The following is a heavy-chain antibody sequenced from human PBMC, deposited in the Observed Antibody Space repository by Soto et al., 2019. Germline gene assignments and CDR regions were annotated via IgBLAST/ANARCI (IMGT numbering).Heavy chain of an antibody. D-gene: IGHD6-19*01. CDR1: GSTFTGSY. J-gene: IGHJ4*02. V-gene: IGHV1-2*02. CDR2: INPNSGGT. Sequence: ASVKVSCKASGSTFTGSYMNWVRKAPGQGLEWMGWINPNSGGTNYAQKFQGRVTMTRDTSISTAYMELSRLRSDDTAVYYCATGYSSGWYYFDYWGQGTLVTVSS. CDR3: ATGYSSGWYYFDY.